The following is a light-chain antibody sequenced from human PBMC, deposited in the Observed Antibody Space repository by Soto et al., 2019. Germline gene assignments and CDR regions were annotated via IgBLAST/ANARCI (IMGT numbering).Light chain of an antibody. V-gene: IGKV3-15*01. Sequence: ETVMTQSPATLSVSAGERVTLSCRASQSVRTNLVWYQQSPGQPPRLLTYGASDRVAGVPDRFSGSGSGTDFTLTISSLQSEDGAVYYCQQYYEWPWTFGQGTKVEIK. CDR2: GAS. CDR1: QSVRTN. CDR3: QQYYEWPWT. J-gene: IGKJ2*02.